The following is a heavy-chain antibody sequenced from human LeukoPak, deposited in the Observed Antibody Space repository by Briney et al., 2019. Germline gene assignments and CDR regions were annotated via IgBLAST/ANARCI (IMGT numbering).Heavy chain of an antibody. D-gene: IGHD3-22*01. CDR3: AKAYYYDSSGYLN. V-gene: IGHV3-23*01. CDR1: GFTFSSYW. Sequence: GGSLRLSCAASGFTFSSYWMSWVRQAPGRGLEWVSAITGSGGRTYYADSVKGRFTISRDNSKNTLYLQMNSLRAEDTAVYYCAKAYYYDSSGYLNWGQGTLVTVSS. J-gene: IGHJ4*02. CDR2: ITGSGGRT.